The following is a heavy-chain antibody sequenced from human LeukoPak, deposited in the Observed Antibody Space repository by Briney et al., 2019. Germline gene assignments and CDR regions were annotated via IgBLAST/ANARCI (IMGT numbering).Heavy chain of an antibody. CDR1: GGSISSYY. J-gene: IGHJ4*02. V-gene: IGHV4-59*08. CDR2: IYYSGST. D-gene: IGHD3-10*01. CDR3: ARIMVRGVIATPYFDY. Sequence: PETLSLTCTVSGGSISSYYWSWIRQPPGKGLEWIGYIYYSGSTNYNPSLMSRVTISVDTSKNQFSLKLSSMTAADTAVYYCARIMVRGVIATPYFDYWGQGTLVTVSS.